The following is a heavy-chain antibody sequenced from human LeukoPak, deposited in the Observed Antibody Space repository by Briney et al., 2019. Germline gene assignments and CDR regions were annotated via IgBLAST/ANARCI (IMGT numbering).Heavy chain of an antibody. Sequence: GGSLRLSCAVSGITLSNYGMTWVRQAPGKGLEWVAGISDTGGRTNYADSVKGRFTISRDNPKNTLYLQMNSLRAEGTAVYFCAKRGVVIRVILVGFHKEAYYFDSWGQGALVTVSS. D-gene: IGHD3-22*01. CDR3: AKRGVVIRVILVGFHKEAYYFDS. CDR1: GITLSNYG. V-gene: IGHV3-23*01. J-gene: IGHJ4*02. CDR2: ISDTGGRT.